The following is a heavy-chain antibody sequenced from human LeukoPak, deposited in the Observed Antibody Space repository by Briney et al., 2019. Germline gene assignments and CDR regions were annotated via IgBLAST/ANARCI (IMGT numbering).Heavy chain of an antibody. D-gene: IGHD1-26*01. V-gene: IGHV3-23*01. J-gene: IGHJ4*02. CDR2: ISGSGGST. CDR3: AKASSGSYYAFDY. CDR1: GFTFSSYA. Sequence: PGGSLRLSCAASGFTFSSYAMSWVRQAPGKGLEWASVISGSGGSTSYADSVKGRFTISRDTSKNTLYLQMNSLRVEDTAVYYCAKASSGSYYAFDYWGQGTLVTVSS.